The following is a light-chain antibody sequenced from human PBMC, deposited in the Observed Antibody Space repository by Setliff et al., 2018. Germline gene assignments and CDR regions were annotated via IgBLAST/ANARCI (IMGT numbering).Light chain of an antibody. J-gene: IGLJ1*01. V-gene: IGLV2-14*01. CDR3: SSFTSSVTLV. CDR2: DVS. CDR1: SSDVGAYNY. Sequence: QSVLTQPASVSGSPGQSITISCIGSSSDVGAYNYVSWYQHHPGKAPKLMIYDVSYRPSGVSNRFSASKSGDTASLTISGLQAEDEADYYCSSFTSSVTLVFGTGTKVTVL.